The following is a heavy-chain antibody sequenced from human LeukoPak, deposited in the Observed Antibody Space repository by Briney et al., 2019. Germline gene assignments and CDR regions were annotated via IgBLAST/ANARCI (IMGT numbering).Heavy chain of an antibody. V-gene: IGHV3-23*01. CDR1: GFTFSSYA. Sequence: PGGSLRLSCAASGFTFSSYAMSWVRQAPGKGLEWVSAISGSGGSTYYADSVKGRFTISRDNSKNTLYLQMNSLRAEDTAVYYCAKARRGYNWNLGHYYYYYMDVWGKGTTVTVSS. CDR3: AKARRGYNWNLGHYYYYYMDV. CDR2: ISGSGGST. D-gene: IGHD1-20*01. J-gene: IGHJ6*03.